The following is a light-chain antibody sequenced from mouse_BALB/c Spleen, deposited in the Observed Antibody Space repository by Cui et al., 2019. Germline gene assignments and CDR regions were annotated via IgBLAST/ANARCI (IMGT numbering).Light chain of an antibody. J-gene: IGKJ5*01. CDR2: STS. CDR1: SSVSY. Sequence: IVLTQSPAIMSASPGEKVTITCSARSSVSYMHWFQQKPGTSPKLWIYSTSNLASGVPARFSGSGSGTSYSLTISRMEAEDAATYYCQQRSSYPLTFGAGTKLELK. V-gene: IGKV4-57*01. CDR3: QQRSSYPLT.